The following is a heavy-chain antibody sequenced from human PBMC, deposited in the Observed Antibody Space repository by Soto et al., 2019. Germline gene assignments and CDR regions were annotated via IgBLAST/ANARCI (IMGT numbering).Heavy chain of an antibody. V-gene: IGHV3-30*03. J-gene: IGHJ4*02. CDR3: ARDLDAYSSSWPADY. CDR2: TSHDGSNK. Sequence: GGSLRLSCGASGFTFSSSGMHWVRQAPGKGLEWVALTSHDGSNKYYADSVKGRFTISRDNSKNTLYLQMISLRAEDTAGYYCARDLDAYSSSWPADYWGRGTLVTVSS. CDR1: GFTFSSSG. D-gene: IGHD6-13*01.